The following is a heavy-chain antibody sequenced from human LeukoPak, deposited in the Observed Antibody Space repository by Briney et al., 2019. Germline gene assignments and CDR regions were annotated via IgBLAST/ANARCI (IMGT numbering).Heavy chain of an antibody. J-gene: IGHJ4*02. Sequence: GGSLRLSCAASGFNFSAYEMNWVRQAPGKGLEWVSLIYAGGSGGAYYADSVRGRFTGSRHDSKNTLDLQMNSLRVDDTAVYYCLRQGPGKLPRWGQGTLVSVSS. CDR1: GFNFSAYE. CDR3: LRQGPGKLPR. D-gene: IGHD2-15*01. V-gene: IGHV3-53*04. CDR2: IYAGGSGGA.